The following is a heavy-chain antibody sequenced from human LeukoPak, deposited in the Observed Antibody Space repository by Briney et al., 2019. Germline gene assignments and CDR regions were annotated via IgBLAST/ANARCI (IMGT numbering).Heavy chain of an antibody. CDR1: GGSISSGSYY. CDR2: IYYSGST. J-gene: IGHJ5*02. D-gene: IGHD3-10*01. CDR3: ARMIRGVSRWFDP. V-gene: IGHV4-30-4*08. Sequence: SQTLSLTCTVSGGSISSGSYYWSWIRQPPGKGLEWIGYIYYSGSTYYNPSLKSRVTISVDTSKKQFSLKLSSVTAADTAVYYCARMIRGVSRWFDPWGQGTLVTVSS.